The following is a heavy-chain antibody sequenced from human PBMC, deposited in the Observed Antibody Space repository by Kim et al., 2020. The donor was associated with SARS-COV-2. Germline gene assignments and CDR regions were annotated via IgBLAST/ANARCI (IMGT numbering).Heavy chain of an antibody. Sequence: ASVKVSCKASGYTFTSYDINWVRQATGQGLEWMGWMNPNSGNTGYAQKFQGRVTMTGNTSIGTAYMGLSGLGSEDTAVYYCARGPSGSGSYYNPWGQGTLVTVSS. V-gene: IGHV1-8*01. CDR1: GYTFTSYD. D-gene: IGHD3-10*01. CDR3: ARGPSGSGSYYNP. CDR2: MNPNSGNT. J-gene: IGHJ5*02.